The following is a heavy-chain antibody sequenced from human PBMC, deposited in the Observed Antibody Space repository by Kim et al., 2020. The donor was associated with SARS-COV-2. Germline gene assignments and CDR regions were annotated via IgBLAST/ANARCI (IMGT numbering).Heavy chain of an antibody. D-gene: IGHD5-12*01. CDR3: AQTGDGYNGGIDY. V-gene: IGHV5-10-1*01. Sequence: YSPSFEGHVTISADKSISTAYLQWSSLKASDTAMYYCAQTGDGYNGGIDYWGQGTLVTVSS. J-gene: IGHJ4*02.